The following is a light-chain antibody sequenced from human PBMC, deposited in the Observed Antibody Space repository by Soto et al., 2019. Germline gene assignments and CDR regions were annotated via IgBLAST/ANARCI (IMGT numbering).Light chain of an antibody. V-gene: IGKV1-39*01. CDR2: AAS. CDR3: QQSYSTRIYS. Sequence: DIQMTQSPSSLSASVGDRVTITCRASQSIRTYLNWYLQKPVQAPNLLIFAASSLQTGVPSRFSGSGSGTDFTITISSLQPEDFGTYYCQQSYSTRIYSFGQGTKLEIK. CDR1: QSIRTY. J-gene: IGKJ2*03.